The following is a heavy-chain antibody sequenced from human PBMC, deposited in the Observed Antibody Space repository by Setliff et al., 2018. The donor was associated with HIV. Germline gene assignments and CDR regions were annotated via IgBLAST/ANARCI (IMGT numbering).Heavy chain of an antibody. V-gene: IGHV1-69*13. CDR1: GGTFSSYA. Sequence: SVKVSCKASGGTFSSYAISWVRQAPGQGLEWMGGIIPIFGTANYAQKFQGRVTITADESTSTAYMELSSLRSEDTAVYYCARRGVVTRVHYYYYYMDVWGKGATVTVSS. J-gene: IGHJ6*03. CDR3: ARRGVVTRVHYYYYYMDV. D-gene: IGHD2-21*02. CDR2: IIPIFGTA.